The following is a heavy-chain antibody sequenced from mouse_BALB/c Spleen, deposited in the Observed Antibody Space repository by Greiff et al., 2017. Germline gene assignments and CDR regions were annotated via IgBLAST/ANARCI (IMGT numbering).Heavy chain of an antibody. J-gene: IGHJ4*01. CDR3: TRQGIYDYDGDYYAMDY. CDR1: GYSFTSYW. D-gene: IGHD2-4*01. Sequence: VQLQQSGTVLARPGASVKMSCKASGYSFTSYWMHWVKQRPGQGLEWIGAIYPGNSDTSYNQKFKGKAKLTAVTSASTAYMELSSLTNEDSAVYYCTRQGIYDYDGDYYAMDYWGQGTSVTVSS. V-gene: IGHV1-5*01. CDR2: IYPGNSDT.